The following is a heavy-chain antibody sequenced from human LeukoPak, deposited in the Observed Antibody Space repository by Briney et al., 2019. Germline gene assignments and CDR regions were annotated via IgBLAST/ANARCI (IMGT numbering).Heavy chain of an antibody. CDR2: IYYSGST. V-gene: IGHV4-59*01. CDR3: AREADSYFDY. J-gene: IGHJ4*02. Sequence: SETLSLTCTVSGGSISSYYWSWIRQPPGKGLEWIGYIYYSGSTNYNPSLRSRVTISVDTCKNHYSLKLSSVTAADTAVYYCAREADSYFDYWGQGTLVTVSS. CDR1: GGSISSYY.